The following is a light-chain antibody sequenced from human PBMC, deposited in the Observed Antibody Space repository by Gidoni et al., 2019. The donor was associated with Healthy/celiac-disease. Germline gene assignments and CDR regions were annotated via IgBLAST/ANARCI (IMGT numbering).Light chain of an antibody. V-gene: IGLV2-14*01. CDR3: SSYTSSSTLRV. CDR1: SSDVGGYNY. Sequence: QPALTQPASVPGSPGQSITISCTGTSSDVGGYNYVSWYQQHPGKAPKLMIYEVSNRPSGVSTRFSGSKSGNTASLTISGLQAEDEADYYCSSYTSSSTLRVFGTGTKVTVL. J-gene: IGLJ1*01. CDR2: EVS.